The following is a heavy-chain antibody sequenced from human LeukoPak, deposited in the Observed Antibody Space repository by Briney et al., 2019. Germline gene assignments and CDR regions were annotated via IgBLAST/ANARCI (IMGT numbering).Heavy chain of an antibody. CDR2: TYYRSKWYN. CDR1: GDSVARNSAA. D-gene: IGHD5-24*01. Sequence: SQTLSLTCAISGDSVARNSAAWTWIRQSPSRGLEWLGRTYYRSKWYNDYAVSVESRITINPDTSKNQFSLQLNSVTPEDTAVYYCERADGHRDGYNLRFDPWGQGTLVTVSS. V-gene: IGHV6-1*01. CDR3: ERADGHRDGYNLRFDP. J-gene: IGHJ5*02.